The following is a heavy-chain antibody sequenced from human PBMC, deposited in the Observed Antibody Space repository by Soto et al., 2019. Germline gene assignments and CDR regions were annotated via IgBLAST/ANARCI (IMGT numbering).Heavy chain of an antibody. J-gene: IGHJ6*02. Sequence: GGSLRLSCAASGFTFSRFAMSWVRQAPEKGLEWVTGISGSGRSTFYADSVKGRFTISRDNSKNTLYLQMNSLTAEDTAVYYCARDPDCSTGNCLDYGMDVWGQGATVTVSS. CDR1: GFTFSRFA. CDR3: ARDPDCSTGNCLDYGMDV. D-gene: IGHD2-15*01. V-gene: IGHV3-23*01. CDR2: ISGSGRST.